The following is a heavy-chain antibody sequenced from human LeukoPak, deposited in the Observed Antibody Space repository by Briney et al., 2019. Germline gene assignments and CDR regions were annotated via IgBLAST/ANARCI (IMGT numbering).Heavy chain of an antibody. CDR1: GFTFSSYE. V-gene: IGHV3-48*03. Sequence: GGSLRLSCAASGFTFSSYEMNWVRQAPGKGLEWVSYISSSGRSIYYADSVKGRFTISRDNAKNSLYLQMNSLRAEDTAVYYCARDDSAWYAYWGPGTLVTVSS. J-gene: IGHJ4*02. D-gene: IGHD6-19*01. CDR2: ISSSGRSI. CDR3: ARDDSAWYAY.